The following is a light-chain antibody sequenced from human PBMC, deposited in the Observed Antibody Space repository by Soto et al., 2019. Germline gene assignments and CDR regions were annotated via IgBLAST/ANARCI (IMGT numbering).Light chain of an antibody. V-gene: IGLV2-14*01. CDR2: EVS. CDR1: SSDVGGYNY. Sequence: QSALTQPASVSGSPGQSITISCTGTSSDVGGYNYVSWYQQHPGKAPKPMIYEVSNRPSGVSNRFSGSKSGNTASLTISGLQAEDEADYYCSSYRTSNTLGVFGTGTKLTVL. CDR3: SSYRTSNTLGV. J-gene: IGLJ1*01.